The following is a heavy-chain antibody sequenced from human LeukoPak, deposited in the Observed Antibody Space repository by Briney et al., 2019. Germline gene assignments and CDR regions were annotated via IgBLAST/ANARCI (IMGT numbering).Heavy chain of an antibody. V-gene: IGHV3-30*03. J-gene: IGHJ6*02. Sequence: GGSLRLSCAASGFTFSSYDMHWVRQAPGKGLEWVAVISYDGSNKYYADSVKGRFTISRDNSKNTLYLQMNSLRAEDTAVYYCASLQAVAGTEIYYYYGMDVWGQGTTVTVSS. CDR1: GFTFSSYD. CDR3: ASLQAVAGTEIYYYYGMDV. D-gene: IGHD6-19*01. CDR2: ISYDGSNK.